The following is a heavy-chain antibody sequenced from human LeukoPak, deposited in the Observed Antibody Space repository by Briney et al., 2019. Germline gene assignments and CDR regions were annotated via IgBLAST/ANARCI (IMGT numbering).Heavy chain of an antibody. V-gene: IGHV3-23*01. CDR3: AKASRQGAVASPLDY. J-gene: IGHJ4*02. D-gene: IGHD6-19*01. Sequence: GGSLRLSCEASGFTFNPYAMSWVRQAPGKGLEWVASIGGVGDRTYYADSVKGRFTISRDNSKDTLFLQMNSLKAEDTAVYYCAKASRQGAVASPLDYWGQGTLVTVSS. CDR1: GFTFNPYA. CDR2: IGGVGDRT.